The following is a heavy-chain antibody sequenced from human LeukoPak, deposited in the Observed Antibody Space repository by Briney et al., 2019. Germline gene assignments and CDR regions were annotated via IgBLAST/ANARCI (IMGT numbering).Heavy chain of an antibody. V-gene: IGHV3-11*04. D-gene: IGHD3-22*01. Sequence: GGSLRLSCAASGFTFSDYYMSWIRQAPGKGLEWVSYISSSGSTIYYADSVKGRFTISRDNAKNSLYLQMNSLRAEDTAVYYCAREDYDSSGYDSVYDYWGQGTLVTVSS. J-gene: IGHJ4*02. CDR1: GFTFSDYY. CDR3: AREDYDSSGYDSVYDY. CDR2: ISSSGSTI.